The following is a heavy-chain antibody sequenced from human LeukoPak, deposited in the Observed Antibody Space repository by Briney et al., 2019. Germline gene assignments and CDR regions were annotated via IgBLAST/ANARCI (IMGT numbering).Heavy chain of an antibody. CDR2: ISYDGSNK. CDR1: GFTFSSYA. CDR3: AREEMDDYVWGSYPNPFDY. D-gene: IGHD3-16*01. J-gene: IGHJ4*02. V-gene: IGHV3-30-3*01. Sequence: GRSLRLSCAASGFTFSSYAMHWVRQAPGKGLEWVAVISYDGSNKYYADSVKGRFTISRDNSKNTLYLQMNSLRAEDTAVCYCAREEMDDYVWGSYPNPFDYWGQGTLVTVSS.